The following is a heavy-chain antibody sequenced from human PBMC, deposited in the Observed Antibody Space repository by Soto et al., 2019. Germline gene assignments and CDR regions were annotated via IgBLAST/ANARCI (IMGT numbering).Heavy chain of an antibody. V-gene: IGHV4-34*01. CDR1: GGSFSGYY. J-gene: IGHJ4*02. CDR2: INHSGST. Sequence: QVQLQQGGAGLLKPSETLSLTCAVYGGSFSGYYWSWIRQPPGKGLEWIGEINHSGSTNYNPSLKSRVTISVDTSKNQFSLKLSSVTAADTAVYYCAQITTIFGVVREDYWGQGTLVTVSS. CDR3: AQITTIFGVVREDY. D-gene: IGHD3-3*01.